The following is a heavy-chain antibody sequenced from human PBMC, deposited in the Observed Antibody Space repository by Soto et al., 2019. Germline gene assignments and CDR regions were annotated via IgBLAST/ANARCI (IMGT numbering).Heavy chain of an antibody. CDR3: ARQRKSIAATGV. Sequence: ETLSLTCTVSGGSISSSSYSWGWIRQPPGKGLEWIGSIYYSGSTYYNPSLKSRVTISVDTSKNQFPLKLSSVTAADTAVYYWARQRKSIAATGVWGQGTLVTVSS. D-gene: IGHD6-13*01. CDR2: IYYSGST. J-gene: IGHJ4*02. V-gene: IGHV4-39*01. CDR1: GGSISSSSYS.